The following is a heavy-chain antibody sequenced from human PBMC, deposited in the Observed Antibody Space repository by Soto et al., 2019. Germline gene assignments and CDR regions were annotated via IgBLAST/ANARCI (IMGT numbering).Heavy chain of an antibody. D-gene: IGHD3-22*01. J-gene: IGHJ4*02. CDR2: ISGSGGST. Sequence: EVQLLESGGGLVQPGGSLRLSCAASGFTFSSYAMSWVRQAPGKGLEWVSAISGSGGSTYYADSVKGRFTISRDKSKNTLYLQMNSLRAEDTAVYYCAKGYQWLRGYFDYWGQGTLVTVSS. V-gene: IGHV3-23*01. CDR3: AKGYQWLRGYFDY. CDR1: GFTFSSYA.